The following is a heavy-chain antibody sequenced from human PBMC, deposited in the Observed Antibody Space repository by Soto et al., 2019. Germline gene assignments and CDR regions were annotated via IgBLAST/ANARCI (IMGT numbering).Heavy chain of an antibody. J-gene: IGHJ5*02. Sequence: PGGSLRLSCAASGFTFRNYNMNWVRQAPGKGLEWVSHISLGGSAIVYVDSVKGRFTFSRDNAKNSLYVQMNSLRLEDTAVYYCARLGGSELLWHWYDPWGQGTLVTVSS. CDR3: ARLGGSELLWHWYDP. CDR1: GFTFRNYN. CDR2: ISLGGSAI. D-gene: IGHD2-2*01. V-gene: IGHV3-48*04.